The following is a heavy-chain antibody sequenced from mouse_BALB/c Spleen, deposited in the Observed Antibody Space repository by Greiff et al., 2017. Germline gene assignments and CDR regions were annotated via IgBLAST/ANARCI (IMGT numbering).Heavy chain of an antibody. J-gene: IGHJ1*01. Sequence: EVKLVESGGGLVKPGGSLKLSCAASGFAFSSYDMSWVRQTPEKRLEWVAYISSGGGSTYYPDTVKGRFTISRDNAKNTLYLQMSSLKSEDTAMYYCARSPYGNYGKYFDVWGAGTTVTVSS. CDR3: ARSPYGNYGKYFDV. V-gene: IGHV5-12-1*01. CDR2: ISSGGGST. CDR1: GFAFSSYD. D-gene: IGHD2-1*01.